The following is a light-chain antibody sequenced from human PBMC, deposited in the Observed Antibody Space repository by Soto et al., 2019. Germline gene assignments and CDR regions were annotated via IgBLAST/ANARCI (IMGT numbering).Light chain of an antibody. V-gene: IGLV2-8*01. J-gene: IGLJ3*02. CDR1: SSDVGAYDY. CDR2: QVT. CDR3: SSYVVSYKWV. Sequence: ALTQPPSASGSPGQSVTISCTGTSSDVGAYDYVSWFQQHPGKAPKLIIYQVTKRPSGVPDRFSGSKSGNTASLTVSGLQAEDEADYYCSSYVVSYKWVFGGGTQLTVL.